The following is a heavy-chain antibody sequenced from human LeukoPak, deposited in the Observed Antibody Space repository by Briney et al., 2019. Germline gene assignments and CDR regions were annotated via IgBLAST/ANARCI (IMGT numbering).Heavy chain of an antibody. D-gene: IGHD3-3*01. CDR1: GFTFSSYS. CDR2: ISSSSSTI. J-gene: IGHJ4*02. Sequence: TGGSLRLSCAASGFTFSSYSMNWVRQAPGKGLEWVSYISSSSSTIYYADSVKGRFTISRDNAMNSLYLQMNSLRAEDTAVYYCARDAPPIYDFWSGYPHHYFDYWGQGTLVTVSS. CDR3: ARDAPPIYDFWSGYPHHYFDY. V-gene: IGHV3-48*01.